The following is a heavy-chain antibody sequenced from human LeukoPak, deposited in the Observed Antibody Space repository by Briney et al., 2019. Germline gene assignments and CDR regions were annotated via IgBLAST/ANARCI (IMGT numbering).Heavy chain of an antibody. V-gene: IGHV3-21*04. D-gene: IGHD2-21*01. Sequence: GGSLRLSCAASGFTFSDFGMNWVRQAPGKGLEWVSSISAHSRYIYYADSVKGRFTISRDNSKNTLYLQMNSLRAEDTAVYYCASNLCGGTCYSGFDYWGQGTLVTVSS. J-gene: IGHJ4*02. CDR1: GFTFSDFG. CDR2: ISAHSRYI. CDR3: ASNLCGGTCYSGFDY.